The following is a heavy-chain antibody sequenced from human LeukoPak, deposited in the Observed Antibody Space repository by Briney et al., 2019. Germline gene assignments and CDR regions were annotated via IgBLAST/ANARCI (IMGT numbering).Heavy chain of an antibody. CDR2: IYTSGST. Sequence: TLSLTCTVSGGSISSGSYYWNWIRQPAGRGLEWIGRIYTSGSTNYNPSLKSRVTISVDTSKNQFSLKLSSVTAADTAVYYCASTRRRYSSSWYSRVGAFDIWGQGTMVTVSS. V-gene: IGHV4-61*02. CDR3: ASTRRRYSSSWYSRVGAFDI. D-gene: IGHD6-13*01. J-gene: IGHJ3*02. CDR1: GGSISSGSYY.